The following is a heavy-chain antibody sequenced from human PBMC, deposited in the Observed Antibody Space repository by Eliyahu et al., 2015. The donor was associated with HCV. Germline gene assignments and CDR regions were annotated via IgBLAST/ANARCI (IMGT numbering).Heavy chain of an antibody. Sequence: QLQLQESGPGLVKPSETLSLTXTVSGGSISXSSYYWGWIRQPPGKGLEWIGSIYYSGSTYYXPSLKXRVTISVDTSKNQFSLKLSSVTAADTAVYYCARHGDPMIVVVITEDDAFDIWGQGTMVTVSS. CDR2: IYYSGST. CDR1: GGSISXSSYY. CDR3: ARHGDPMIVVVITEDDAFDI. D-gene: IGHD3-22*01. V-gene: IGHV4-39*01. J-gene: IGHJ3*02.